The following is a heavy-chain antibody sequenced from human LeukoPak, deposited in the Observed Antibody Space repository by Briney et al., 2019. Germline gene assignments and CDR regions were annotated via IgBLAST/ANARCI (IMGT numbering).Heavy chain of an antibody. D-gene: IGHD5-18*01. V-gene: IGHV5-51*01. CDR3: ARRAYSYGLDY. Sequence: TGESLKISCKGSGYSFTNYWIGWVRQMPGKGLGWMGIIYPGDSDTKYSPSFQGQVTISADKSINTASLQWSSLKASDTAMYYCARRAYSYGLDYWGQGTLVTVSS. CDR2: IYPGDSDT. CDR1: GYSFTNYW. J-gene: IGHJ4*02.